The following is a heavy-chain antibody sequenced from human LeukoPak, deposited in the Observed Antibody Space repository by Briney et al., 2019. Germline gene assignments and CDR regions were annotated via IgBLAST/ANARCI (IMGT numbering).Heavy chain of an antibody. CDR1: GYTLTELS. J-gene: IGHJ4*02. V-gene: IGHV1-24*01. CDR2: FDPEDGET. D-gene: IGHD3-22*01. Sequence: ASVKVSCKVSGYTLTELSMHWVRQAPGKGLEWMGGFDPEDGETIYAQKFQGRVTMTEDTSTDTAYMELSSLRSEDTAVYYCARVGYYDTSGPTPPFDYWGQGTLVTVSS. CDR3: ARVGYYDTSGPTPPFDY.